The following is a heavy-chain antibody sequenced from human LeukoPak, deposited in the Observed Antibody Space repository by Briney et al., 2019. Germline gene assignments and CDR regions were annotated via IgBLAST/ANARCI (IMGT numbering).Heavy chain of an antibody. V-gene: IGHV1-8*01. CDR1: GYTFTTYD. CDR2: MNTNSGNT. J-gene: IGHJ4*02. Sequence: ASVKVSCKASGYTFTTYDINWVRQATGQGIEWMAWMNTNSGNTGYAQKFQGRVTMTRNTSISTAYMELSSLRSEDTAVYYCARVAGNCGGDCYRLVYWGQGTLVIVAS. D-gene: IGHD2-21*01. CDR3: ARVAGNCGGDCYRLVY.